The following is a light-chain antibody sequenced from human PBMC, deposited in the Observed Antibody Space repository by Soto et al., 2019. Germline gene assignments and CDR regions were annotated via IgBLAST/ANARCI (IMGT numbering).Light chain of an antibody. CDR3: QVWDSSSDL. J-gene: IGLJ2*01. CDR2: YDS. V-gene: IGLV3-21*04. CDR1: NIGSKS. Sequence: SYELTQPPSVSVAPGKTARITCGGNNIGSKSVHWYQQKPGQAPVLVIYYDSDRPSGIPERFSGSNSGNTATLTISRGEAGDEADYYCQVWDSSSDLFGGGTKLTVL.